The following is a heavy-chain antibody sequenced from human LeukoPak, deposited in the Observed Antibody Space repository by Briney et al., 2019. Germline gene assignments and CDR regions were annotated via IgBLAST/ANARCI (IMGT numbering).Heavy chain of an antibody. D-gene: IGHD3-3*01. CDR1: GYTFTSYG. CDR2: ISAYNGNT. V-gene: IGHV1-18*01. CDR3: ARVGYYDFWSGYYNYYYMDV. J-gene: IGHJ6*03. Sequence: ASVKVSCKASGYTFTSYGISWVRQAPGQGLEWMGWISAYNGNTNYAQKLQGRVTMTTDTSTSTVYMELRSLRSDDTAVYYCARVGYYDFWSGYYNYYYMDVWGKGTTVTVSS.